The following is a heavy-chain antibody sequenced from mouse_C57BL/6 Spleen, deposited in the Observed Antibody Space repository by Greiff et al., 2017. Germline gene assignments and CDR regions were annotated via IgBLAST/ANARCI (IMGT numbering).Heavy chain of an antibody. J-gene: IGHJ2*01. Sequence: VQLQQSGPELVKPGASVKISCKASGYSFTDYNMNWVKQSNGKSLEWIGVISPNYGTTSYNQKFKGKATLTVDQSSSTAYMQLNSLTSEDSAVHYCARSYYSNYDNFDYWGQGTTLTVSS. V-gene: IGHV1-39*01. CDR3: ARSYYSNYDNFDY. D-gene: IGHD2-5*01. CDR1: GYSFTDYN. CDR2: ISPNYGTT.